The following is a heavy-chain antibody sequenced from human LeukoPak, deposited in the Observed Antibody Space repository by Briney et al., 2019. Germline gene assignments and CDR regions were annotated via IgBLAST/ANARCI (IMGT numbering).Heavy chain of an antibody. V-gene: IGHV4-59*08. CDR3: ARGVWTYYYDSSGYQRAFDI. J-gene: IGHJ3*02. CDR1: GGSISSYY. D-gene: IGHD3-22*01. Sequence: PSETLSLTCTVSGGSISSYYWSWIRQPPGKGLEWIGYIYYSGSTNYNPSLKSRVTISVDTSKNQFSLKLSSVTAADTAVYYCARGVWTYYYDSSGYQRAFDIWGQGTMVTVSS. CDR2: IYYSGST.